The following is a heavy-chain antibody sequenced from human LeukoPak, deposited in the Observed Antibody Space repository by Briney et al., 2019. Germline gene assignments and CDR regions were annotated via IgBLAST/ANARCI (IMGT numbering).Heavy chain of an antibody. CDR3: ARAGDYYGSGSYYSGYFDY. Sequence: SVTVSCKVSGGTFSTYAINWVRQAPGQGREGMGGIIPILGIANYAQKFQGRVKITADKDESRDYMEVRRLRYGGRDVYYCARAGDYYGSGSYYSGYFDYWGQGTLVTVSS. CDR1: GGTFSTYA. J-gene: IGHJ4*02. V-gene: IGHV1-69*10. D-gene: IGHD3-10*01. CDR2: IIPILGIA.